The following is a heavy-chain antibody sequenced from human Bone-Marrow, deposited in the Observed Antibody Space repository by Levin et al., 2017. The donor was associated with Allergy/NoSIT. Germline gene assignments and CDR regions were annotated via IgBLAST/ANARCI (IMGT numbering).Heavy chain of an antibody. CDR3: ARSYGRAFDI. CDR2: INPNNGDP. J-gene: IGHJ3*02. CDR1: GYTFTSHV. V-gene: IGHV7-4-1*02. D-gene: IGHD3-10*01. Sequence: ASVKVSCKASGYTFTSHVISWVRQAPGQGLECLGWINPNNGDPAYAQGFTGRLVFSVDASVSTAYLQISSLKAEDTAVYYCARSYGRAFDIWGQGTMVTVSS.